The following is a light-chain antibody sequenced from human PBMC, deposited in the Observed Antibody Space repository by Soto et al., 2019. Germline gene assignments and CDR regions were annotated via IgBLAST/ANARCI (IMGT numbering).Light chain of an antibody. CDR1: QSVSSN. V-gene: IGKV3-15*01. J-gene: IGKJ1*01. CDR2: GAS. CDR3: QQYNNWPWT. Sequence: EIVMTQSPATLSVSPGERATLSCRASQSVSSNLAWYQQKPGQAPRLLIYGASTRATGIPARFSGSGSGTECTLTISSLQSEDFAVYYCQQYNNWPWTFGQGIKVEIK.